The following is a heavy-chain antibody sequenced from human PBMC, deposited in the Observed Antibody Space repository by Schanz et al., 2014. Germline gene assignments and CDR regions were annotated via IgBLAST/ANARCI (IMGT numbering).Heavy chain of an antibody. V-gene: IGHV3-30*02. Sequence: QIQLVESGGGVVQPGTSLRLSCTISGFSFSRYGMHWVRQAPGKGLEWVAFIRYDGSNNYYADSVKGRFTISRDNSKNTLYLQMNSLRAEDTAVYYCTKFETRTGTNYWGQGTLVTVSS. J-gene: IGHJ4*02. CDR3: TKFETRTGTNY. CDR1: GFSFSRYG. D-gene: IGHD1-1*01. CDR2: IRYDGSNN.